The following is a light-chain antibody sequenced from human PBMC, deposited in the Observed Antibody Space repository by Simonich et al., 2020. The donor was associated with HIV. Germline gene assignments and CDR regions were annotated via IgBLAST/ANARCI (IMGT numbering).Light chain of an antibody. J-gene: IGKJ1*01. CDR3: QQYYSTPPT. Sequence: DIVMTQSPDSLAVSLGERATINCKSSQSVLYSSNNKNYLAWYQQKPGQPTKLLIYWASTLESGVPDRFSGSGSGTDFTLTISSLQAEDVAIYYCQQYYSTPPTFGQGTKVEIK. CDR1: QSVLYSSNNKNY. V-gene: IGKV4-1*01. CDR2: WAS.